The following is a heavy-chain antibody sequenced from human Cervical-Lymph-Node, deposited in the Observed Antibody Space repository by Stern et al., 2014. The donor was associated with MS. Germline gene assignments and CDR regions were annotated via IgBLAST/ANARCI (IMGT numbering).Heavy chain of an antibody. CDR1: GFNFSSYW. J-gene: IGHJ4*02. CDR3: ARGVGDY. Sequence: VQLVESGGCLVQPGGSLRLSCAASGFNFSSYWMHWVRQFPEKGLFWVSQINRDGSDTSYADSVKGRFSISRDNIRNMLYLRMTSLRAEDTAVYYCARGVGDYWGQGARVTVSS. V-gene: IGHV3-74*02. CDR2: INRDGSDT. D-gene: IGHD3-16*01.